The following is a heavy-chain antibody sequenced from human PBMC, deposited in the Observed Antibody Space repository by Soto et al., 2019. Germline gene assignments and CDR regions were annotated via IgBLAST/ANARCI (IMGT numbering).Heavy chain of an antibody. V-gene: IGHV4-39*01. CDR3: ARDFFDSSDYTTNWFDP. Sequence: SETLSLTCSVSGDSISNSRFYWAWIRQPPGEGLEWIGSIYHTGNAYYNPSLKSRVTISVDTSKNQFSLKLTSVTAADAALYYCARDFFDSSDYTTNWFDPWGQGTLVTXSS. D-gene: IGHD3-22*01. CDR2: IYHTGNA. CDR1: GDSISNSRFY. J-gene: IGHJ5*02.